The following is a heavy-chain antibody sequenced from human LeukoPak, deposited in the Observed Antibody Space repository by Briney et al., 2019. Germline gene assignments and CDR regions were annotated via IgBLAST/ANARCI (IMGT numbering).Heavy chain of an antibody. CDR2: IYYSGST. Sequence: PSETLSLTCTVSGGSISSGGYYWSWICQHPGKGLEWIGYIYYSGSTYYNPSLKSRVTISVDTSKNQFSLKLSSVTAADTAVYYCARDSAVEMATINWGQGTLVTVSS. D-gene: IGHD5-24*01. CDR3: ARDSAVEMATIN. J-gene: IGHJ4*02. CDR1: GGSISSGGYY. V-gene: IGHV4-31*03.